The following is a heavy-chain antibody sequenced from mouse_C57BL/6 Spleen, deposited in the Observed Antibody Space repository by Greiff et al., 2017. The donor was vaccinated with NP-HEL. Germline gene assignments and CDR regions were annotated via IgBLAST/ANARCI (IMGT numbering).Heavy chain of an antibody. V-gene: IGHV1-50*01. Sequence: QVQLQQPGAELVKPGASVKLSCKASGYTFTSYWMQWVKQRPGQGLEWIGEIDPSDSYTNYNQKFKGKATLTVDTSSSTAYMQLSSLTSEDSAVYYCARRGYYGSSPFDVWGTGTTVTVSS. D-gene: IGHD1-1*01. CDR1: GYTFTSYW. CDR3: ARRGYYGSSPFDV. J-gene: IGHJ1*03. CDR2: IDPSDSYT.